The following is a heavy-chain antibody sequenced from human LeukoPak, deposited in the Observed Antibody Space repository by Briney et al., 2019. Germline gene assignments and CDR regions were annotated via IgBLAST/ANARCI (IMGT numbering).Heavy chain of an antibody. V-gene: IGHV3-21*01. CDR1: RFTFSSYS. J-gene: IGHJ4*02. CDR3: ARDVHYYGSGSYYRD. CDR2: ISSSGSYI. D-gene: IGHD3-10*01. Sequence: GGSLRLSCAASRFTFSSYSMNWVRQAPGKGLEWVSSISSSGSYIYYADSVKGRFTISRDNAKNSLYLQMNSLRAEDTAVYYCARDVHYYGSGSYYRDWGQGTLVTVSS.